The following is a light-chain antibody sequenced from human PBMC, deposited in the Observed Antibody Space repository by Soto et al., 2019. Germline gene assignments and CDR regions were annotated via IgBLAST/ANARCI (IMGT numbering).Light chain of an antibody. CDR1: QSVLYSSNNKNY. V-gene: IGKV4-1*01. CDR3: QQYYSTPFT. Sequence: DIVMTQSPDSLAVSLGERATINCKSSQSVLYSSNNKNYLAWYQQKPGQPPKLLIYWASTRESGLPDRFSGSGSGTDFTLTISSLQAEDVAVYYCQQYYSTPFTFGPETTVDIK. J-gene: IGKJ3*01. CDR2: WAS.